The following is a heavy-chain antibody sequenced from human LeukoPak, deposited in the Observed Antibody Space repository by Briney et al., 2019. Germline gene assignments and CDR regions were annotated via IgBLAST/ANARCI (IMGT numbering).Heavy chain of an antibody. CDR1: GFTFSSYA. Sequence: GSLRLSCAASGFTFSSYAMHWVRQAPGKGLEWVAVISYDGSNKYYADSVKGRFTISRDNSKNTLYLQMNSLRAEDTAVYYCARDGNYDFWSGYPADYWGQGTLVTVSS. D-gene: IGHD3-3*01. J-gene: IGHJ4*02. CDR3: ARDGNYDFWSGYPADY. V-gene: IGHV3-30-3*01. CDR2: ISYDGSNK.